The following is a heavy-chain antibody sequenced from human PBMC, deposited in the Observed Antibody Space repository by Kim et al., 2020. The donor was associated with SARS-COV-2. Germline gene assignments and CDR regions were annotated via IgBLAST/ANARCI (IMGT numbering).Heavy chain of an antibody. D-gene: IGHD1-20*01. Sequence: GGSLRLSCAASGFTFSSYSMNWVRQAPGKGLEWVSSISSRSGYIYYADSVKGRFTISGDSAKNSLYLQMNSLRAEDTAVYHCARGYKSTVGYWGQGTLVTVSS. CDR3: ARGYKSTVGY. CDR2: ISSRSGYI. V-gene: IGHV3-21*01. J-gene: IGHJ4*02. CDR1: GFTFSSYS.